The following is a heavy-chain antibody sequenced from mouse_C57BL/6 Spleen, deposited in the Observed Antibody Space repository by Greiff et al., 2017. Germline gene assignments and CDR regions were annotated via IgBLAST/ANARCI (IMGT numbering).Heavy chain of an antibody. V-gene: IGHV6-6*01. D-gene: IGHD1-1*01. CDR2: IRNKANNHAT. Sequence: EVMLVESGGGLVQPGGSMKLSCAASGFTFSDAWMDWVRQSPEKGLEWVAEIRNKANNHATYYAESVKGRFTISRDDSKSSVYLQMNSLRAEDTGIYYCTSYYGSSHWYFDVWGTGTTVTVSS. CDR3: TSYYGSSHWYFDV. CDR1: GFTFSDAW. J-gene: IGHJ1*03.